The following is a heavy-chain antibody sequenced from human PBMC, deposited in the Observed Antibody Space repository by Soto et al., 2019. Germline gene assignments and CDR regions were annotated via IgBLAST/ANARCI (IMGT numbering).Heavy chain of an antibody. CDR3: ARAGSSRWFDH. CDR1: RDTFSSYH. Sequence: SVKVSCKASRDTFSSYHISWVRQAPGQGLEWMGRIIPIFGTANYAQKFQGRVTITADESTTTVYMELSSLRSEDTAVYYCARAGSSRWFDHWGQGTLVTVSS. J-gene: IGHJ5*02. V-gene: IGHV1-69*13. CDR2: IIPIFGTA. D-gene: IGHD6-6*01.